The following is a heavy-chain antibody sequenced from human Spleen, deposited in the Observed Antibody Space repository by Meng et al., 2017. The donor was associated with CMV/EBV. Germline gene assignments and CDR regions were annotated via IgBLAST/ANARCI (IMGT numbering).Heavy chain of an antibody. CDR1: GFSLSTSGVW. Sequence: QITLEESAPTLLKPTHPLPMTFTFSGFSLSTSGVWVGWIRQPPGKALEWLALIYWDDDKRYSPSLKSRLTITKDTSKNQVVLTMTNMDPVDTATYYCAHRPKGSGYFDYWGQGTLVTVSS. D-gene: IGHD3-10*01. V-gene: IGHV2-5*02. J-gene: IGHJ4*02. CDR2: IYWDDDK. CDR3: AHRPKGSGYFDY.